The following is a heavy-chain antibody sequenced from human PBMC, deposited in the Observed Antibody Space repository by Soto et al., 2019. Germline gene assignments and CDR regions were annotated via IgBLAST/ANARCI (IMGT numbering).Heavy chain of an antibody. CDR1: GGTFSSYT. CDR2: IIPILGIA. CDR3: AVRNCSSTSCYDLANWFDP. J-gene: IGHJ5*02. V-gene: IGHV1-69*02. Sequence: SVKVSCKASGGTFSSYTISWVRQAPGQGLEWMGRIIPILGIANYAQKFQGRVTITADKSTSTAYMELSSLRSEDTAVYYCAVRNCSSTSCYDLANWFDPWGQGTLVTVSS. D-gene: IGHD2-2*01.